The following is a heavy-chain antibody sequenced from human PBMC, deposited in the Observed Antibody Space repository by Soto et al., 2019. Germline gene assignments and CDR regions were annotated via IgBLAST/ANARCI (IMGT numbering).Heavy chain of an antibody. J-gene: IGHJ6*02. V-gene: IGHV3-30-3*01. D-gene: IGHD3-3*01. CDR2: ISYDGSNK. CDR3: ARGYDCWSGPLRPRYGMDV. CDR1: GFTFSSYA. Sequence: GGSLRLSCAASGFTFSSYAMHWVRQAPGKGLEWVAVISYDGSNKYYADSVKGRFTISRDNSKNTLYLQMNSLRAEDTAVYYCARGYDCWSGPLRPRYGMDVWGQGTTVTVSS.